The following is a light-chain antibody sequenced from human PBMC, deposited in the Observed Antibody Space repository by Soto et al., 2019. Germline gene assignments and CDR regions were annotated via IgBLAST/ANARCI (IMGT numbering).Light chain of an antibody. CDR1: SSNIGNNA. V-gene: IGLV1-36*01. Sequence: QSVLTQPPSVSEAPRQRVTISCSGSSSNIGNNAVNWYQQLPGKAPKLLIYYDDLLPSGVSVRFSGSKSGTSASLAISGLQSEDEADYYCAAWDDSLNGRGVFGGGTKLTVL. CDR3: AAWDDSLNGRGV. J-gene: IGLJ3*02. CDR2: YDD.